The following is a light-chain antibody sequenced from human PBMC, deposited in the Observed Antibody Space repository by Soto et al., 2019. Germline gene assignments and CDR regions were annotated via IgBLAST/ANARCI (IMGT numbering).Light chain of an antibody. V-gene: IGKV1-5*03. CDR2: KTS. CDR1: QSIGSW. Sequence: DIQVTQSPSTLSASVGERVTITCRASQSIGSWLAWYQQKPGKAPKLLIYKTSILENGVPSRFSGSGSGTEFTLSISSLQPDDFATYYCHQYNTYWTFGQGTKVDIK. CDR3: HQYNTYWT. J-gene: IGKJ1*01.